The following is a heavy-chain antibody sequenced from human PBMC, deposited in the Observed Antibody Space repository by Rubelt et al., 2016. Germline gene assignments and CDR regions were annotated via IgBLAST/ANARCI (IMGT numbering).Heavy chain of an antibody. CDR3: ARSPRYDFEDNWFDP. CDR1: GYTFTSYY. J-gene: IGHJ5*02. D-gene: IGHD3-3*01. V-gene: IGHV1-46*01. CDR2: INPSGGST. Sequence: QVQLVQSGAEVKKPGASVKVSCKASGYTFTSYYMHWVRQAPGQGLEWMGIINPSGGSTSYAQKYQGRVTMTRDTSTSPVYMELSSLRYEETAVYYCARSPRYDFEDNWFDPWGQGTLATVSS.